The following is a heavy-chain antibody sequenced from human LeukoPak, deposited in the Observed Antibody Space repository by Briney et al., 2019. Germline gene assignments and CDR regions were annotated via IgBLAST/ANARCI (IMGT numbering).Heavy chain of an antibody. CDR1: GGSIHSYY. CDR3: ARSVYDWNPRYYMDV. D-gene: IGHD1-20*01. Sequence: PSETLSLTCSVSGGSIHSYYWTWIRQPPGKGLEWIGYIYHNGGSSYNPSLQSRVTLSIDTSKKNFSLKLTSVTAADTAVYYCARSVYDWNPRYYMDVWGEGTTVTVSS. J-gene: IGHJ6*03. CDR2: IYHNGGS. V-gene: IGHV4-59*01.